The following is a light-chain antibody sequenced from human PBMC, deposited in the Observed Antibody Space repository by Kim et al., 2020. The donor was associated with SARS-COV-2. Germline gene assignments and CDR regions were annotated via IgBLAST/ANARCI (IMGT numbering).Light chain of an antibody. Sequence: ENVLTQSPGTLSMSPGQRATLSCRASQSVSGNYLAWYKQKPGQAPRLLMFDTSSRATGIPDRFSGSGSGTDFTLTISRLEPEDFAVYYCQQYGSSPTFGQGTRLEIK. V-gene: IGKV3-20*01. J-gene: IGKJ5*01. CDR1: QSVSGNY. CDR2: DTS. CDR3: QQYGSSPT.